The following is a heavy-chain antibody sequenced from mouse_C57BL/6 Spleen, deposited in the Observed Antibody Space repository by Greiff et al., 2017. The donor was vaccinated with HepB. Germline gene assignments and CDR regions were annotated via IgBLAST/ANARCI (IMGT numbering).Heavy chain of an antibody. J-gene: IGHJ3*01. CDR1: GFTFSDAW. V-gene: IGHV6-6*01. Sequence: EVKVEESGGGLVQPGGSMKLSCAASGFTFSDAWMDWVRQSPEKGLEWVAEIRNKANNHATYYAESVKGRFTISRDDSKSSVYLQMNSLRAEDTGIYYCTRDYGSSYGAWFAYWGQGTLVTVSA. CDR3: TRDYGSSYGAWFAY. D-gene: IGHD1-1*01. CDR2: IRNKANNHAT.